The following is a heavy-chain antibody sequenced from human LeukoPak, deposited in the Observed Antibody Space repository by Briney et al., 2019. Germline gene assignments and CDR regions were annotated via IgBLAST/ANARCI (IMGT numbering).Heavy chain of an antibody. CDR2: KYYSGNS. D-gene: IGHD2-2*01. CDR3: ARDRYCSSTSCYSDC. CDR1: GGSISSSTYY. Sequence: TETLSLTCTVSGGSISSSTYYWGWIRQPPGKGLELIGSKYYSGNSYYNPSLKSRVSISVDTSKNQFSLKLSSVTAADTAVYYCARDRYCSSTSCYSDCWGQGTLVTVSS. J-gene: IGHJ1*01. V-gene: IGHV4-39*07.